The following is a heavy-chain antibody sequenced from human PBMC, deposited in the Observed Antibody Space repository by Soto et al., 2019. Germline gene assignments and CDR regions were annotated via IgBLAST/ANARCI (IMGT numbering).Heavy chain of an antibody. CDR1: GDSISSHNW. D-gene: IGHD1-26*01. V-gene: IGHV4-4*02. CDR3: ARLVTPDSYFDC. Sequence: PSETLSLTCAAPGDSISSHNWWTWVRQPPGKGLEWIGEIYHSGETNYNPSLKRRVTISVDKSKSQFSLELRSVTAADTAVYYCARLVTPDSYFDCWGQGTLVTVSS. CDR2: IYHSGET. J-gene: IGHJ4*02.